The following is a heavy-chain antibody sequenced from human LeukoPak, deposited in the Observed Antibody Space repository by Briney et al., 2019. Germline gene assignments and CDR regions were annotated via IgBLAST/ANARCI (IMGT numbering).Heavy chain of an antibody. CDR1: GFSFSGST. CDR3: TRYADDTSN. V-gene: IGHV3-73*01. Sequence: PGGSLRLSCAASGFSFSGSTIHWVRQASGKGLEWVGRIRTKGNNYATAYAASVRGRFTISRDDSKNTAFLQMNSLKTEDTAMYYCTRYADDTSNWGQGTLVTVSS. CDR2: IRTKGNNYAT. D-gene: IGHD3-22*01. J-gene: IGHJ4*02.